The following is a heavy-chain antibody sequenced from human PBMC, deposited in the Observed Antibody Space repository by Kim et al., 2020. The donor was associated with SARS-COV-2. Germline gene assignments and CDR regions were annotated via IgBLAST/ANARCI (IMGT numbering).Heavy chain of an antibody. CDR1: GFTFSSYW. D-gene: IGHD4-17*01. Sequence: GGSLRLSCAASGFTFSSYWMSWVRQAPGKGLEWVANIKQDGSEKYYVDSVKGRFTISRDNAKNSLYLQMNSLRAEDTAVYYCAREDETRGDPHTDYYYYGMDVWGQGTTVTVSS. J-gene: IGHJ6*02. V-gene: IGHV3-7*01. CDR2: IKQDGSEK. CDR3: AREDETRGDPHTDYYYYGMDV.